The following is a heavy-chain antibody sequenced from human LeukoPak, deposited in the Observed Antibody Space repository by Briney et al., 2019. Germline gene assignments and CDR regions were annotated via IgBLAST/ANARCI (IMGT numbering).Heavy chain of an antibody. D-gene: IGHD3-9*01. J-gene: IGHJ4*02. V-gene: IGHV3-23*01. CDR3: AKAQTKGVLRYFDWLTDY. CDR1: GFTFSSYA. CDR2: ISGSSGST. Sequence: GGPLRLSCAASGFTFSSYAMSWVRQAPGKGVEWVSAISGSSGSTYYADSVKGRFTISRDNSKNTLYLQMNSLRAEDTAVYYCAKAQTKGVLRYFDWLTDYWGQGTLVTVSS.